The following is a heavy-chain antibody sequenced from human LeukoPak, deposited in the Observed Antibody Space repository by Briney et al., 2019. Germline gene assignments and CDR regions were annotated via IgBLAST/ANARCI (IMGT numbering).Heavy chain of an antibody. J-gene: IGHJ6*02. CDR3: AKDRARYGSGTYYNGYYYGMDV. D-gene: IGHD3-10*01. CDR2: ITSGGST. V-gene: IGHV3-23*01. CDR1: GFTFNNYA. Sequence: QPGGSLRLSCAPSGFTFNNYAMSWVRQAPGKGLEWVSAITSGGSTFYADSVKGRFTISRDNPKNTMYVQMNSLRAEDTAVYYCAKDRARYGSGTYYNGYYYGMDVWGQGTTVTVSS.